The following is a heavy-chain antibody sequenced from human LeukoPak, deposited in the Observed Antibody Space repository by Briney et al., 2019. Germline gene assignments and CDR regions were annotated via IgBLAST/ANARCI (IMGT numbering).Heavy chain of an antibody. CDR2: IIPIFGTA. V-gene: IGHV1-69*01. CDR3: ARDLRSGIAVAGFDY. CDR1: GGTFSSYA. J-gene: IGHJ4*02. D-gene: IGHD6-19*01. Sequence: SVNVSCKASGGTFSSYAISWVRQAPGQGLEWMGGIIPIFGTANYAQKFQGRVTITADESTSTAYMELSSLRSEDTAVYYCARDLRSGIAVAGFDYWGQGTLVTVSS.